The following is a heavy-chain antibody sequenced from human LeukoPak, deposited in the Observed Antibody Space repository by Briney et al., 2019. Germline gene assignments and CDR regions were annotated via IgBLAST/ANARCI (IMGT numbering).Heavy chain of an antibody. D-gene: IGHD3-10*01. CDR1: GFTFSSYA. V-gene: IGHV3-30-3*01. Sequence: GRSLRLSCAASGFTFSSYAMHWVRQAPGKGLEWVAVISYDGSNKYYADSVKGRFTISRDNSKNTLYLQMNSLRAEDTAVYYCARDFSPGDSSGSYLTHYWGQGTLVTVSS. J-gene: IGHJ4*02. CDR2: ISYDGSNK. CDR3: ARDFSPGDSSGSYLTHY.